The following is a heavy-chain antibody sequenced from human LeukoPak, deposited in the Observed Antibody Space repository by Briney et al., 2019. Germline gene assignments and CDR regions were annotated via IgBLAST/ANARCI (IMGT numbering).Heavy chain of an antibody. CDR3: AREEVVVADWYYYYMDV. CDR1: GGSISSYY. Sequence: SETLSLTCTVSGGSISSYYWSWIRQPAGKGLEWIGRIYTSGSTNYNPSLKSRVTMSVDTSKNQFSLKLSSVTAADTAVHYCAREEVVVADWYYYYMDVWGKGATVTVSS. V-gene: IGHV4-4*07. CDR2: IYTSGST. J-gene: IGHJ6*03. D-gene: IGHD2-2*01.